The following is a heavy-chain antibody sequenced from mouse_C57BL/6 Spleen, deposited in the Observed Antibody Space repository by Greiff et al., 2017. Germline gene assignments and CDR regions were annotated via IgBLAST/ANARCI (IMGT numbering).Heavy chain of an antibody. CDR3: ARSYGNYLSFYAMDY. Sequence: LVESGPELVKPGASVKISCKASGYAFSSSWMNWVKQRPGKGLEWIGRIYPGDGDTNYNGKFKGKATLTADKSSSTAYMQLSSLTSEDSAVYFCARSYGNYLSFYAMDYWGQGTSVTVSS. CDR1: GYAFSSSW. V-gene: IGHV1-82*01. J-gene: IGHJ4*01. CDR2: IYPGDGDT. D-gene: IGHD2-1*01.